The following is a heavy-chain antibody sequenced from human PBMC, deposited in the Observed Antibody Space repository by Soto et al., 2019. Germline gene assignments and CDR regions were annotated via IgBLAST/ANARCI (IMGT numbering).Heavy chain of an antibody. V-gene: IGHV3-72*01. CDR2: SRNKANSYTT. CDR3: ARGLGS. J-gene: IGHJ5*02. CDR1: GCTFSDHY. Sequence: WGPLRLACAASGCTFSDHYMDWVRQAPGKGLEWVGRSRNKANSYTTEYAASVRGRFTISRDDSKNSLYLQMNSLKTGDTAVKYCARGLGSWGQGTLVTVSS.